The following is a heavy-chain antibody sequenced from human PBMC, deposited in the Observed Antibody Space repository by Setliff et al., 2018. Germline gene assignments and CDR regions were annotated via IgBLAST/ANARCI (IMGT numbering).Heavy chain of an antibody. CDR3: ARDYLGCSGGSCYENGMDV. D-gene: IGHD2-15*01. CDR1: GYTFTSYG. V-gene: IGHV1-18*01. Sequence: AASVKVSCKASGYTFTSYGISWVRQAPGQGLEWMGWISAYNSNTNYAQKLQGRVTMTTDTSTSTAYMELRSLRSDDTAVYYCARDYLGCSGGSCYENGMDVWGQGTTVTVS. CDR2: ISAYNSNT. J-gene: IGHJ6*02.